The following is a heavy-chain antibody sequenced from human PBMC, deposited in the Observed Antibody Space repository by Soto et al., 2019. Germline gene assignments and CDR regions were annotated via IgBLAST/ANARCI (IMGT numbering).Heavy chain of an antibody. CDR1: GFTFSSYA. CDR3: ARMFPRIAAAGPYFDY. V-gene: IGHV3-23*01. D-gene: IGHD6-13*01. CDR2: ISGSGGST. J-gene: IGHJ4*02. Sequence: EVQLLESGGGVVHPGGSLRLSCAASGFTFSSYAMSWVRQAPGKGLEWVSAISGSGGSTYYADSVKGRFTISRDNSKNTWYLKMTSLRAEDTAVYYCARMFPRIAAAGPYFDYWGQGTLVTVSS.